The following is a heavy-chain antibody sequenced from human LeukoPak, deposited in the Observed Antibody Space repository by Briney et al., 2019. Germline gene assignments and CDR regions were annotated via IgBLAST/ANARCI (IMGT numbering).Heavy chain of an antibody. J-gene: IGHJ4*02. CDR1: GFTFSSYG. V-gene: IGHV3-33*01. CDR2: IWYDGSNK. CDR3: ARIGAGYSSGWYYFDY. Sequence: GGSLRLSCAASGFTFSSYGMHWVRQAPGKGQEWVAVIWYDGSNKYYADSVKGRFTISRDNSKNTLYLQMNSLRAEDTAVYYCARIGAGYSSGWYYFDYWGQGTLVTVSS. D-gene: IGHD6-19*01.